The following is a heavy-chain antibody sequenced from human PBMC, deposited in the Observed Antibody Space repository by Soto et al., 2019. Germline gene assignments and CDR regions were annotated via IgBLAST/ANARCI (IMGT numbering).Heavy chain of an antibody. V-gene: IGHV1-69*01. CDR1: GGTFSSYA. D-gene: IGHD2-2*01. J-gene: IGHJ6*02. CDR3: ASVAEDIVVVPAAMSYYYYGMDV. CDR2: IIPIFGTA. Sequence: QVQLVQSGAEVKKPGSSVKVSCKASGGTFSSYAISWVRQAPGQGLEWMGGIIPIFGTANYAQKFRGRVTISADESTSTAYMELSSLRSEDTAVYYCASVAEDIVVVPAAMSYYYYGMDVWGQGTTVTVSS.